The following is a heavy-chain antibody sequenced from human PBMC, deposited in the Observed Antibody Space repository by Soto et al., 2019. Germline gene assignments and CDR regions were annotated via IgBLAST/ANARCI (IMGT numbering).Heavy chain of an antibody. V-gene: IGHV1-18*01. Sequence: ASVKVSCKASGYTFTSYGISWVRQAPGQGLEWMGWISAYNGNTNYAQKLQGRVTMTTDTSTSTAYMELRSLRSDDTAVYYCARDETQSWPMKGHTIRPFDYWGQGTQVTV. CDR3: ARDETQSWPMKGHTIRPFDY. D-gene: IGHD6-13*01. J-gene: IGHJ4*02. CDR2: ISAYNGNT. CDR1: GYTFTSYG.